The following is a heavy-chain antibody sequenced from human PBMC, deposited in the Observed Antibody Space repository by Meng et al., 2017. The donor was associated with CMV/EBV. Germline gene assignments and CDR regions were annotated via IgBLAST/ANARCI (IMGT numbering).Heavy chain of an antibody. CDR3: AKFIGESNFWSGYKYYGMDV. D-gene: IGHD3-3*01. CDR1: GFTFSSYA. Sequence: GESLKISCAASGFTFSSYAMSWVRQAPGKGLEWVSLIYRGGTTPDYADSVKGRFTISRDNSKNTLYLQMNSLRAEDTAIYYCAKFIGESNFWSGYKYYGMDVWGQGTTVTVSS. J-gene: IGHJ6*02. V-gene: IGHV3-23*03. CDR2: IYRGGTTP.